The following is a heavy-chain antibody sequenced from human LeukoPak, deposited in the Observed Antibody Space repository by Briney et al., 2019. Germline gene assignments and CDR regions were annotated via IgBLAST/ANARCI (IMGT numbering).Heavy chain of an antibody. CDR1: GGSISSSSYY. CDR3: ARARSAKWGFDY. V-gene: IGHV4-39*07. CDR2: IFYSGST. J-gene: IGHJ4*02. Sequence: SETLSLTCTVSGGSISSSSYYWGWIRQPPGKGLEWIGNIFYSGSTYYSPSLKSRVTISLDTSKNQFSLKLSSVTAADTAIYYCARARSAKWGFDYWGQGILVTVSS. D-gene: IGHD1-26*01.